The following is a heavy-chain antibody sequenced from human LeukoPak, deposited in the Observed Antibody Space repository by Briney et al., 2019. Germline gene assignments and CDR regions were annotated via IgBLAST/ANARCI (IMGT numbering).Heavy chain of an antibody. CDR3: AGDSSGYYYAPSYYFDY. D-gene: IGHD3-22*01. Sequence: GGSLRLSCAASGFTFSSYAMSWVRQAPGKGLEWVSAISGSGGSTYYADSVKGRFTISRDNSKSTLYLQMNSLRAEDTAVYYCAGDSSGYYYAPSYYFDYWGQGTLVTVSS. V-gene: IGHV3-23*01. J-gene: IGHJ4*02. CDR1: GFTFSSYA. CDR2: ISGSGGST.